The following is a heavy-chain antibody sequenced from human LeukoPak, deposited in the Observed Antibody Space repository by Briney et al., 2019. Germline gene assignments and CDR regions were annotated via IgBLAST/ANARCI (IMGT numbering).Heavy chain of an antibody. CDR3: AREFYSSSRYWFDP. J-gene: IGHJ5*02. CDR1: GYSFTSYA. CDR2: INTNTGNP. V-gene: IGHV7-4-1*02. D-gene: IGHD6-13*01. Sequence: GASVKVSCKASGYSFTSYAMNWVQQAPGQGLEWMGWINTNTGNPTYAQGFTGRFVFSLDTSVSTAYLQISSLKAEDTAVYYCAREFYSSSRYWFDPWGQGTLVTVSS.